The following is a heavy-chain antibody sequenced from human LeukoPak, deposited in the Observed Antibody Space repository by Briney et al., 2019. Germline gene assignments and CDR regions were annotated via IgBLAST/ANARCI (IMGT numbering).Heavy chain of an antibody. D-gene: IGHD3-10*01. Sequence: ASVKVSCKASGYTFTSYDISWVRQATGQALEWMGWMNPNNGHTDYAQKLQGRVTITRNTSISTVYMELTSLRYEDTAVYYCARRELFGDYFDSWGQGTLVTVSS. CDR3: ARRELFGDYFDS. CDR1: GYTFTSYD. J-gene: IGHJ4*02. V-gene: IGHV1-8*01. CDR2: MNPNNGHT.